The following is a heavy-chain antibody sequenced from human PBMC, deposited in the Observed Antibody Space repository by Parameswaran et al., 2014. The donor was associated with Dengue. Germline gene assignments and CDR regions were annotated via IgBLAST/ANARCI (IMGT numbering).Heavy chain of an antibody. CDR3: ARDYDSSGYGPDY. CDR2: IWYDGSNK. V-gene: IGHV3-33*01. CDR1: GFTFSSYG. D-gene: IGHD3-22*01. Sequence: QAGGPWRLSCAASGFTFSSYGMHWVRQAPGKGLEWVAVIWYDGSNKYYADSVKGRFTISRDNSKNTLYLQMNSLRAEDTAVYYCARDYDSSGYGPDYWGQGTLVTVSS. J-gene: IGHJ4*02.